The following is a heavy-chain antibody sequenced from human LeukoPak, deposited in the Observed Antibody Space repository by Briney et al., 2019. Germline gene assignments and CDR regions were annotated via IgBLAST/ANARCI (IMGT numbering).Heavy chain of an antibody. J-gene: IGHJ4*02. Sequence: PGGSLRLSCAASGFTVSSNYMSWVRQAPGKGLEWVSVIYSGGSTYYADSVKGRFTISRDNSKNTLYLQMNSLRAEDTAVYYRAKCPGSANCYTGFDYWGQGTLVTVSS. D-gene: IGHD2-2*02. V-gene: IGHV3-53*01. CDR1: GFTVSSNY. CDR2: IYSGGST. CDR3: AKCPGSANCYTGFDY.